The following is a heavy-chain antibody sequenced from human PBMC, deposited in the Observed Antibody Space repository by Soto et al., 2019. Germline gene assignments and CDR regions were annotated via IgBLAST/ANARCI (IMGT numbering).Heavy chain of an antibody. Sequence: GASVKVSCKASGYTFTSYGISWVRQAPGQGLEWMGWISAYNGNTNYAQKLQGRVTMTTDTSTSTAYMELRSLRSDDTAVYYCARRWGWNDVFWWFDPWGQGTLVTVSS. CDR2: ISAYNGNT. CDR1: GYTFTSYG. V-gene: IGHV1-18*01. CDR3: ARRWGWNDVFWWFDP. D-gene: IGHD1-1*01. J-gene: IGHJ5*02.